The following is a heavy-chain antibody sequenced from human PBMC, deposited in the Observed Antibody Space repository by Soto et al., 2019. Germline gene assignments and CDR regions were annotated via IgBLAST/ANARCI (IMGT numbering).Heavy chain of an antibody. CDR1: GGSISSGGYY. V-gene: IGHV4-31*03. CDR3: ARHQWYYEIYYGMDV. J-gene: IGHJ6*02. CDR2: IYYSGTT. D-gene: IGHD1-7*01. Sequence: QVQLQESGPGLVKPSQTLSLTCTVSGGSISSGGYYWTWIRQHPGKGLEWIGHIYYSGTTDYNPSLKSRALISVDTSKNPFSLKLSSVTAADTAVYYCARHQWYYEIYYGMDVWGQGTTVTVSS.